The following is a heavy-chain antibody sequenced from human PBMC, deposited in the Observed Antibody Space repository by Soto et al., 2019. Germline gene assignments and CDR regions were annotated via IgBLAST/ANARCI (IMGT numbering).Heavy chain of an antibody. D-gene: IGHD3-10*01. CDR1: GGSISSGDYY. Sequence: SETLSLTCTVSGGSISSGDYYWSWIRQPPGKGLEWIGYIYYSGSTYYNPSLKSRVTISVDTSKNQFSLKLSSVTAADTAVYYCLRSSGSYDAFDIWGQGTMVTVSS. CDR2: IYYSGST. J-gene: IGHJ3*02. V-gene: IGHV4-30-4*01. CDR3: LRSSGSYDAFDI.